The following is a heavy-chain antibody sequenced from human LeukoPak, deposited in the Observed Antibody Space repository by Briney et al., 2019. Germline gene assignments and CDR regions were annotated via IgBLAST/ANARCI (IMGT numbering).Heavy chain of an antibody. Sequence: GASVKVSCKASGYTFTSYGISWVRQAPGQGLEWMGWISAYNGNTNYAQKLQGRVTMTTDTSTSTAYMELRSLRSDDTAVYYCARDSDPYSGYGKAFDYWGQGTLVTVSS. D-gene: IGHD5-12*01. CDR1: GYTFTSYG. CDR2: ISAYNGNT. CDR3: ARDSDPYSGYGKAFDY. V-gene: IGHV1-18*01. J-gene: IGHJ4*02.